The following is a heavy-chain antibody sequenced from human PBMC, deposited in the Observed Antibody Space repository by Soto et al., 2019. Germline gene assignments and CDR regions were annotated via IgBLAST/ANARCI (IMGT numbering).Heavy chain of an antibody. J-gene: IGHJ6*04. V-gene: IGHV1-2*04. CDR1: GYTFTGYY. D-gene: IGHD3-9*01. CDR3: ARERIFYDILTGYYKSPDYCGMDV. CDR2: INPNSGGT. Sequence: ASVKVSCKASGYTFTGYYMHWVRQAPGQGLEWMGWINPNSGGTNYAQKFQGWVTMTRDTSISTAYMELSRLRSDDTAVYYCARERIFYDILTGYYKSPDYCGMDVWGKGTTVTVSS.